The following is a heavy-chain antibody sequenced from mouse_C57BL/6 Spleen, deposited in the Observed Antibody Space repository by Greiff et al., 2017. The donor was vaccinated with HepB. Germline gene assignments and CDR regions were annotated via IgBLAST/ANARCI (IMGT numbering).Heavy chain of an antibody. CDR3: ANYYGSFWYFDV. J-gene: IGHJ1*03. Sequence: VQVVESGAELARPGASVKMSCKASGYTFTSYTMHWVKQRPGQGLEWIGYINPSSGYTKYNQKFKDKATLTADKSSSTAYMQLSSLTSEDSAVYYCANYYGSFWYFDVWGTGTTVTVSS. CDR1: GYTFTSYT. CDR2: INPSSGYT. D-gene: IGHD1-1*01. V-gene: IGHV1-4*01.